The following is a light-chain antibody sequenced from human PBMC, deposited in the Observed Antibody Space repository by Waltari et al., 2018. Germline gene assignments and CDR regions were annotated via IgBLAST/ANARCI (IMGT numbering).Light chain of an antibody. CDR3: SSYTSSNTVI. J-gene: IGLJ2*01. V-gene: IGLV2-14*01. Sequence: QSALTQPASVSGSPGQSITISCTGTSSDVGGYNFVSWYEQYPGKVPKLMIYDVRKWPSGVSNRFSGSKSGNTASLTISGLQAEDEADYYCSSYTSSNTVIFGGGTKLTVL. CDR1: SSDVGGYNF. CDR2: DVR.